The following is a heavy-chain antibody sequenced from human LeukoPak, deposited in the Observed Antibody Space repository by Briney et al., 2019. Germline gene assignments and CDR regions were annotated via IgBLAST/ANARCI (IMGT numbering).Heavy chain of an antibody. J-gene: IGHJ4*02. D-gene: IGHD3-10*01. CDR2: IIPIFGTA. V-gene: IGHV1-69*13. CDR1: GCTFSSYA. Sequence: SVKVSCKASGCTFSSYAISWVRQAPGQGLEWVGGIIPIFGTANYAQKFQGRVTITADGSTSTAYMELSRLRSEDTAVYSCERAPYYYGSGSEYFDYWGQRTLVTVSS. CDR3: ERAPYYYGSGSEYFDY.